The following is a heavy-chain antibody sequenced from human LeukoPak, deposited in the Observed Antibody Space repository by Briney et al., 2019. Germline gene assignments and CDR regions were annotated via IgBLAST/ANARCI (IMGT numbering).Heavy chain of an antibody. D-gene: IGHD6-6*01. CDR2: INPSGGST. CDR3: ARDPQLSSSSYDAFDI. Sequence: ASVKVSCKASGYTLTSYYMHWVRQTPGQGLEWMGIINPSGGSTSYAQKFQGRVTMTRDTSTSTVYMELSSLRSEDTAVYYCARDPQLSSSSYDAFDIWGQGTMVTVSS. CDR1: GYTLTSYY. J-gene: IGHJ3*02. V-gene: IGHV1-46*01.